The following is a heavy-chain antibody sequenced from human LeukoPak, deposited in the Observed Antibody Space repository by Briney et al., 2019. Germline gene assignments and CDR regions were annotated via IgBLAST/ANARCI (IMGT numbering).Heavy chain of an antibody. V-gene: IGHV4-39*01. Sequence: SETLSLTCSVSGDSVSRSGSYWDWIRQPPGKGLEWIGTIYYSGRTYYSPSLKSRVTMSVDPSNNQFSLTLRSVTAADTAVYYCARSGYSYGKRPFPVDYWGQGTLVTVSS. D-gene: IGHD5-18*01. CDR3: ARSGYSYGKRPFPVDY. CDR2: IYYSGRT. CDR1: GDSVSRSGSY. J-gene: IGHJ4*02.